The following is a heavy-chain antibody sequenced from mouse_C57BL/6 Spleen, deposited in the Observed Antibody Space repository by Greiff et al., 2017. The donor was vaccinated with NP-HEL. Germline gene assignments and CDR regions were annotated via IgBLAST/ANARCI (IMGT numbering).Heavy chain of an antibody. V-gene: IGHV1-18*01. Sequence: EVQLVESGPELVKPGASVKIPCKASGYTFTDYNMDWVKQSHGKSLEWIGDINPNNGGTIYNQKFKGKATLTVDKSSSTAYMELRSLTSEDTAVYYCARTDWDVWYFDVWGTGTTVTVSS. J-gene: IGHJ1*03. D-gene: IGHD4-1*01. CDR2: INPNNGGT. CDR1: GYTFTDYN. CDR3: ARTDWDVWYFDV.